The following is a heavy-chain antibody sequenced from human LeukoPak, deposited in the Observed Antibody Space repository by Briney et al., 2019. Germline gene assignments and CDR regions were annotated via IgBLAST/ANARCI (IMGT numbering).Heavy chain of an antibody. J-gene: IGHJ4*02. V-gene: IGHV3-30*01. CDR1: GFTFSNYA. D-gene: IGHD6-19*01. CDR3: ARVGVSGWSYYFDH. Sequence: GRSLRLSCAASGFTFSNYAIHWVRQAPGRGLEWVTVISPDGTNKYYADSVKGRFTISRDNSKNTADLQMNSLRPEDTAVYYCARVGVSGWSYYFDHWGQGTLVTVSS. CDR2: ISPDGTNK.